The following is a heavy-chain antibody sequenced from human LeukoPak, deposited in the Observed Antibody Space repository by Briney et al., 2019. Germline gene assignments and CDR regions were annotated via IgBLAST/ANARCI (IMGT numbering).Heavy chain of an antibody. CDR3: ARTTMETQYFDR. CDR2: LKSDGSST. D-gene: IGHD1-1*01. J-gene: IGHJ4*02. Sequence: PGGSLRLSCAASGFTFSRYGIHWVRQGPGKGLVWVSRLKSDGSSTKYADSVQGRFTISRDDAKNTLYLQMTSVRVEDAAVYYCARTTMETQYFDRWGQGTLVTVSS. V-gene: IGHV3-74*03. CDR1: GFTFSRYG.